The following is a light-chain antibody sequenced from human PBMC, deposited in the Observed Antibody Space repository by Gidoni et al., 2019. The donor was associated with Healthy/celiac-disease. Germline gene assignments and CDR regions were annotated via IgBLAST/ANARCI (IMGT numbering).Light chain of an antibody. CDR1: QSVSSSY. Sequence: ELVLTQSQGTLSLSPGERATLSCRASQSVSSSYLAWYQQKPGQAPRLLIYGASSRATGIPDRFSGSGSGKDFTLTISRLEPEDFAVYYCQQYGSSPRTFGQGTKVEIK. V-gene: IGKV3-20*01. CDR3: QQYGSSPRT. J-gene: IGKJ1*01. CDR2: GAS.